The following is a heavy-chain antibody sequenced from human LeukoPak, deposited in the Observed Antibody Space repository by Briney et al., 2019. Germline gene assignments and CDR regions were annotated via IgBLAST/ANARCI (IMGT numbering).Heavy chain of an antibody. CDR2: IIPILGIA. J-gene: IGHJ4*02. CDR1: GGIFSNYA. V-gene: IGHV1-69*04. CDR3: ARDLPPYYFDY. Sequence: SVKVSCKSSGGIFSNYAISWVRQAPGQGLEWMGRIIPILGIANYAQKFQGRVTITPDKSTSTAYMDLSSMRSEDTAVYYCARDLPPYYFDYWGQGTLVTVSS.